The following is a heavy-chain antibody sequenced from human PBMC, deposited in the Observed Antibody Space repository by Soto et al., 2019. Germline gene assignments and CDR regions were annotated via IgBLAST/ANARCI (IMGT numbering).Heavy chain of an antibody. CDR1: GGSISSSSYY. J-gene: IGHJ4*01. CDR3: AREGRYNNSAIV. Sequence: SETLSLTCTVSGGSISSSSYYWGWIRQPPGEGLGWIGSVYYSGTTFYKPSLKSRLAISLDTSKNQFSLRLSSVTAADTAIYYCAREGRYNNSAIVWGPGILVTVPS. V-gene: IGHV4-39*02. CDR2: VYYSGTT. D-gene: IGHD4-4*01.